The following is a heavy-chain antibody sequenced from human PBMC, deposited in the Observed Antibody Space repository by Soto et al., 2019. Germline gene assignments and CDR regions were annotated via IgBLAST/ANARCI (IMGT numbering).Heavy chain of an antibody. CDR2: IYPGDPDSDS. CDR1: GYTFSDYW. D-gene: IGHD4-17*01. CDR3: AKDPHDYGDYFVSGFDY. Sequence: PGESLKISCQASGYTFSDYWIGWVRQMPGKGLDWMGRIYPGDPDSDSKDSASLRGQVTISADNSKNTLYLQMNSLRAEDTAVYYCAKDPHDYGDYFVSGFDYWGQGTLVTSPQ. V-gene: IGHV5-51*01. J-gene: IGHJ4*02.